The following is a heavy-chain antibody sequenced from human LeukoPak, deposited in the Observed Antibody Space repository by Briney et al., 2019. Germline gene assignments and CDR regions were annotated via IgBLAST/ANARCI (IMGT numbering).Heavy chain of an antibody. D-gene: IGHD6-19*01. CDR2: IWYDGSKK. CDR1: GFTFSRYG. J-gene: IGHJ4*02. Sequence: PGRSLRLSCAASGFTFSRYGMHWVRQGPGKGLEWVAVIWYDGSKKYYADSVKGRFTISRDNSKNTLYLQMNSLRAEDTAVYYCARDRIAVAGYYFDCWGQGTLVTVSS. CDR3: ARDRIAVAGYYFDC. V-gene: IGHV3-33*01.